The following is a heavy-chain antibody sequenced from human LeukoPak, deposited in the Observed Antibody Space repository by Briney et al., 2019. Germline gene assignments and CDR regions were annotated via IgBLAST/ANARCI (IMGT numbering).Heavy chain of an antibody. D-gene: IGHD3-3*01. CDR1: GGSISSYY. J-gene: IGHJ3*02. CDR3: AREDTYYDFWSGPDAFDI. Sequence: SETLSLTCTVSGGSISSYYWSWIRQPAGKGLEWIGRIYTSGSTNYNPSLKSRVTISVDTSKNQFSLKLSSVTAADTAVYYCAREDTYYDFWSGPDAFDIWGQGTMVTVSS. CDR2: IYTSGST. V-gene: IGHV4-4*07.